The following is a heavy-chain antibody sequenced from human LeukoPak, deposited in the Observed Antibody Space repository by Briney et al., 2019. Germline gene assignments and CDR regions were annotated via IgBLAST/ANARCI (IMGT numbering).Heavy chain of an antibody. Sequence: SETLSLTCTVSGGSISSYYWSWIRQPPGKGLEWIGSIYYSGSTYYNPSLKSRVTISVDTSKNQFSLKLSSVTAADTAVYYCAMRRRYYYGSGSYHLDPWGQGTLVTVSS. CDR1: GGSISSYY. CDR3: AMRRRYYYGSGSYHLDP. V-gene: IGHV4-59*05. CDR2: IYYSGST. D-gene: IGHD3-10*01. J-gene: IGHJ5*02.